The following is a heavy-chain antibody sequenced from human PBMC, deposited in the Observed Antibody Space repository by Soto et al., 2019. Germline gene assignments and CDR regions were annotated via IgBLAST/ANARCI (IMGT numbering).Heavy chain of an antibody. CDR1: GGIFSDFS. J-gene: IGHJ6*02. CDR3: GSSLRMPGIGNYYYGMDV. Sequence: ASVKVSCKASGGIFSDFSFSWVRQAPGQGLEWMGGIMPIFGGPDYAQRFRGRVTITADEVTRTAFMELRGLTSEDTATYYCGSSLRMPGIGNYYYGMDVWGQGTTVTVSS. V-gene: IGHV1-69*13. CDR2: IMPIFGGP. D-gene: IGHD6-13*01.